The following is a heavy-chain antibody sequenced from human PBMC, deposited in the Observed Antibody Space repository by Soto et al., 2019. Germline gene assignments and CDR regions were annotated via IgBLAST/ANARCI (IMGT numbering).Heavy chain of an antibody. CDR1: GFTFDDYA. Sequence: GGSLRLSCAASGFTFDDYAMHWVRQAPGKGLEWVSGIRWNSEDIAYADSVRGRFTISRDNAKNSLFLQMDGLRPEDTAFYYCVKDVLPAARLGVGSYFDYWGQGSLVTVSS. D-gene: IGHD6-6*01. CDR2: IRWNSEDI. CDR3: VKDVLPAARLGVGSYFDY. V-gene: IGHV3-9*01. J-gene: IGHJ4*02.